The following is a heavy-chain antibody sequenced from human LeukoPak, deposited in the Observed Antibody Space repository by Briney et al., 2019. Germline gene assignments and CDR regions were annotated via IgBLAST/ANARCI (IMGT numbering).Heavy chain of an antibody. CDR2: INPNSGGT. J-gene: IGHJ6*02. CDR3: ARDHCTSTGCYEYYYYGMDV. CDR1: GYTFTGYY. V-gene: IGHV1-2*02. Sequence: ASVKVSCKASGYTFTGYYMHWVRQAPGQGLEWMGWINPNSGGTNYAQKFQGRVTMTRDTSISTAFMELSRLRSDDTAVYYCARDHCTSTGCYEYYYYGMDVWGQGTTVTVSS. D-gene: IGHD2-2*01.